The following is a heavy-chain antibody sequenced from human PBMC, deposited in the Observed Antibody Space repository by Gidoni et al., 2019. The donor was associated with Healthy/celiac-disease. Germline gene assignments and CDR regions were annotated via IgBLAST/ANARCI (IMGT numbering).Heavy chain of an antibody. CDR3: TRDSRWFGELSDDY. Sequence: EVQLVASGGGLVQPRRSLRLSCTASGFTFGDYAMSWFRQAPGKGLGWVGFSRSKAYGWTTEYDASVKGRFTISRDDSKSIAYLQMNSLKTEDTAVYYCTRDSRWFGELSDDYWGQGTLVTVSS. V-gene: IGHV3-49*03. CDR2: SRSKAYGWTT. D-gene: IGHD3-10*01. CDR1: GFTFGDYA. J-gene: IGHJ4*02.